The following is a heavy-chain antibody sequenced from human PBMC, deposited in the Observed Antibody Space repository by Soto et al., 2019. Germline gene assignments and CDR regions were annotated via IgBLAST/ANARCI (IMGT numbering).Heavy chain of an antibody. CDR1: GFSINSGSFY. V-gene: IGHV4-31*03. CDR3: ARFYMVRGVMGAFDI. CDR2: IYYIGST. Sequence: SEILSLTCTLFGFSINSGSFYWNWIRHHPWKGLECIGYIYYIGSTYYNPSLKSRVSISVDTSKNQFSLKLSSVTAADTAVYYCARFYMVRGVMGAFDIWGQGTMVT. D-gene: IGHD3-10*01. J-gene: IGHJ3*02.